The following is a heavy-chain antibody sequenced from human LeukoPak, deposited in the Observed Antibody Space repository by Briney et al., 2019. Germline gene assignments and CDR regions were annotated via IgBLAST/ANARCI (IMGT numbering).Heavy chain of an antibody. CDR3: AKLTTYRIAAAGTGFDP. CDR2: ISGSGGST. Sequence: PGGSLRLSCAASGFTFSSYAMSWVRQAPGKGLEWVSAISGSGGSTCYADSVKGRFTISRDNSKNTLYLQMNSLRAEDTAVYYCAKLTTYRIAAAGTGFDPWGQGTLVTVSS. V-gene: IGHV3-23*01. J-gene: IGHJ5*02. D-gene: IGHD6-13*01. CDR1: GFTFSSYA.